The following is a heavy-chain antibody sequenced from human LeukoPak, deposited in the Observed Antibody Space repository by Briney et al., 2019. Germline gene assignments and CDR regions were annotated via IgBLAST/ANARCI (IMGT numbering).Heavy chain of an antibody. CDR3: ARRGDY. V-gene: IGHV4-34*01. CDR2: IYYSGIT. Sequence: SETLSLTCAVYGGSFSGYYWSWIRQPPGKGLEWIGSIYYSGITYYNPSLKSRVTISIDTSKNQFSLKLSSVTAADTAVYYCARRGDYWGQGTLVTVSS. CDR1: GGSFSGYY. J-gene: IGHJ4*02. D-gene: IGHD3-10*01.